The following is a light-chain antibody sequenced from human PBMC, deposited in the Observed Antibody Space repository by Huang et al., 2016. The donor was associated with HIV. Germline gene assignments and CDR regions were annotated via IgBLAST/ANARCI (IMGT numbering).Light chain of an antibody. J-gene: IGKJ2*03. CDR3: QHYNNWPYS. Sequence: EIMMTQSPATLSVSPGERATLSCRASQSVSRNLAWYQQKPGQVPRLLIYGASTSATGIPARFSGSGSGTEFTLTISSLQSEDFAVYYCQHYNNWPYSFGQGTKLEI. CDR1: QSVSRN. CDR2: GAS. V-gene: IGKV3-15*01.